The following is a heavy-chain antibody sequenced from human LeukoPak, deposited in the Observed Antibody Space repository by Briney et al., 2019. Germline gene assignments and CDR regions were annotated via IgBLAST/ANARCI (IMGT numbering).Heavy chain of an antibody. CDR1: GFTFNIYE. D-gene: IGHD4-23*01. CDR2: INSEGSST. V-gene: IGHV3-74*01. Sequence: SGGSLRLSCAASGFTFNIYEMNRVRQAPGKGLVWVSRINSEGSSTSYADSVKGRFTISRDNAKNTLYLQMNSLRAEDTAVYYCARARDYGGNFNWFDPWGQGTLVTVSS. CDR3: ARARDYGGNFNWFDP. J-gene: IGHJ5*02.